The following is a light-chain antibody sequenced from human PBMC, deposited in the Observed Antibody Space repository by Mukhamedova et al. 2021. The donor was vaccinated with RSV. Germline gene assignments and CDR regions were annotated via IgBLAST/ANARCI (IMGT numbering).Light chain of an antibody. Sequence: GERATLSCRASQSVSSSYLAWYQQKPGQAPRLLINGASNRDTGIPDRFSGSGSGTDFTLTISRLEPEDFAVYYCQQYGSSTWTFGQ. CDR3: QQYGSSTWT. J-gene: IGKJ1*01. V-gene: IGKV3-20*01. CDR1: QSVSSSY. CDR2: GAS.